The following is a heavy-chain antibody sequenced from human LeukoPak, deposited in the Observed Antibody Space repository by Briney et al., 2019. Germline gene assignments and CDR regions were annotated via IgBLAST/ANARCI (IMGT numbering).Heavy chain of an antibody. CDR1: GFTFDNYG. CDR2: LNWNGGST. Sequence: GGALRLPWAASGFTFDNYGMSWVGQAPRKGLGWVSGLNWNGGSTGYADSVKGRFTISRDNAKNSLYLQMSSLRGEDTALYHCARGGGNGLYYYMDVWGKGTTVTVSS. CDR3: ARGGGNGLYYYMDV. V-gene: IGHV3-20*01. D-gene: IGHD4-23*01. J-gene: IGHJ6*03.